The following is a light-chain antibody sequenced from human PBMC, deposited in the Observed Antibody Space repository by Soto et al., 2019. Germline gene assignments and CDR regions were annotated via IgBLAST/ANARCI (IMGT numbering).Light chain of an antibody. CDR1: SNDVGGYNY. J-gene: IGLJ2*01. CDR3: ISYTSSNTHYVI. CDR2: EVT. Sequence: QSVLTQPASVSGSPGQSITISCTGTSNDVGGYNYVSWYQQHPGKAPKLIIYEVTDRPSGVSNRFSGSMSGNTASLTISGLQAEDEADYYCISYTSSNTHYVIIGGGTKVTVL. V-gene: IGLV2-14*01.